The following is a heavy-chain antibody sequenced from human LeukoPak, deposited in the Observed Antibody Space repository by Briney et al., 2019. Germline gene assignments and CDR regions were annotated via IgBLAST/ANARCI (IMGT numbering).Heavy chain of an antibody. J-gene: IGHJ6*03. D-gene: IGHD2-2*01. CDR1: GYTFTSYY. CDR2: INPSGGST. V-gene: IGHV1-46*01. Sequence: ASVKVSCKASGYTFTSYYMHWVRQAPGQGLELMGIINPSGGSTSYAQKFQGRVTMTRDTSTSTVYMELSSLRSEDTAVYYCARGVGYCSSTSCYSTVQYYMDVWGKGTTVTVSS. CDR3: ARGVGYCSSTSCYSTVQYYMDV.